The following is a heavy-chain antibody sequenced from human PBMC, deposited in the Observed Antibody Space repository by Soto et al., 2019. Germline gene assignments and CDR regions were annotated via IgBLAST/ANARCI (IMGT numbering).Heavy chain of an antibody. CDR3: AGSSSFPHGFFDY. CDR1: GGSISSDNYY. D-gene: IGHD6-13*01. CDR2: IYYSGT. Sequence: QVQLQESGPGLVKPSQTLSLTCSVSGGSISSDNYYWSWIRQPPGKGLEWIGYIYYSGTYYNPSFTGRVVMSAGTSKNQFSLKLTSVTAADTAVYYCAGSSSFPHGFFDYWGQGTLATVSS. J-gene: IGHJ4*02. V-gene: IGHV4-30-4*01.